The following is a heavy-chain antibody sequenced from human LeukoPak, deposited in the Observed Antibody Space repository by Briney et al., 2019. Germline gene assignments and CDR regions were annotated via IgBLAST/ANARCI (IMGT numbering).Heavy chain of an antibody. V-gene: IGHV3-23*01. CDR2: ISSSGGST. D-gene: IGHD3-10*01. CDR1: GFTFSSYA. Sequence: GGSLRLSCAASGFTFSSYAMSWVRQAPGKGLEWVSAISSSGGSTYYADSVKGRFTISRDNSKNTLYLQMNSLRAEDTAVYYCAKDLPRITMVRGVTYGMDVWGQGTTVTVSS. CDR3: AKDLPRITMVRGVTYGMDV. J-gene: IGHJ6*02.